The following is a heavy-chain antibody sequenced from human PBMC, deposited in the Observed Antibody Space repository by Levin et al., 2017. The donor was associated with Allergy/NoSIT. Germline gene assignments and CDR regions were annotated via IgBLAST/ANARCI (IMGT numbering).Heavy chain of an antibody. V-gene: IGHV1-18*01. CDR3: AKKGAAERFDWFDR. Sequence: ASVKVSCKASGYTFGNYGIGWVRQAPGQGLEWMGWINAKNGNTKYAQKFQDRVTMTTDTSTSTADVEPRRLTSDDAAVYYCAKKGAAERFDWFDRWGQGTLVTVSS. D-gene: IGHD1-26*01. CDR1: GYTFGNYG. J-gene: IGHJ5*02. CDR2: INAKNGNT.